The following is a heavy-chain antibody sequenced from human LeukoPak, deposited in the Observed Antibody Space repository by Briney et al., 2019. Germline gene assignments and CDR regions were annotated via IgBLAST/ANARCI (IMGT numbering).Heavy chain of an antibody. V-gene: IGHV3-23*01. J-gene: IGHJ5*02. D-gene: IGHD2-2*01. CDR3: AKDADGCGSTSCYARWFDP. Sequence: GSLRLSCAASGFTFSSYAMTWVRQAPGKGLEWVSGISGSGGNSYYADSVKGRFAISRDNSKNTLYLQLSDLRDEDTAVYYCAKDADGCGSTSCYARWFDPWGQGTLVIVSS. CDR1: GFTFSSYA. CDR2: ISGSGGNS.